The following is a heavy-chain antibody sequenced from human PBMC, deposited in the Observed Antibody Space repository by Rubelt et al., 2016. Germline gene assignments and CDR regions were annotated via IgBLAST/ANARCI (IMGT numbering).Heavy chain of an antibody. CDR2: INTNTGNP. CDR1: GYTFTSYA. Sequence: QVQLVQSGAEVKKPGASVKVSCKASGYTFTSYAISWVRQAPGQGLEWMGWINTNTGNPTYAQGFTGRFVFSLDTSVSTAYLQISSLKAEDTAVYYGARDVANSGYDAWGQGTLVTVSS. CDR3: ARDVANSGYDA. D-gene: IGHD5-12*01. V-gene: IGHV7-4-1*02. J-gene: IGHJ5*02.